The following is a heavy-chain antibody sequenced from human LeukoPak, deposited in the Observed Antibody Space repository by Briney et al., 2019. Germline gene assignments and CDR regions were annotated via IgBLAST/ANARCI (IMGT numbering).Heavy chain of an antibody. CDR1: GGSISSYY. J-gene: IGHJ3*02. CDR2: TYYSGST. Sequence: PSETLSLTCTVSGGSISSYYWNWIRQPPGKGLEWIGYTYYSGSTNYNPSLKSRVTIPVDTSKNQFSLKLSSVTAADTAVYYCARGISPSFDIWGQGTMVTVSS. V-gene: IGHV4-59*01. CDR3: ARGISPSFDI. D-gene: IGHD3-3*01.